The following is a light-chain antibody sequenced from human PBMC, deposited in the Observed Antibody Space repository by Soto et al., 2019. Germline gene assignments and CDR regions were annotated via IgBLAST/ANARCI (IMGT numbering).Light chain of an antibody. Sequence: EIVLTQSPGTLSLSPGERATLSCRASQSVSSSYLAWYQQKPGQAPRLLIYDASSRATGITDRFSGSGSGTDFTLTISGLEPEDFAVYYCQQYGSSPRTFGQGTKVEIK. CDR3: QQYGSSPRT. CDR1: QSVSSSY. CDR2: DAS. J-gene: IGKJ1*01. V-gene: IGKV3-20*01.